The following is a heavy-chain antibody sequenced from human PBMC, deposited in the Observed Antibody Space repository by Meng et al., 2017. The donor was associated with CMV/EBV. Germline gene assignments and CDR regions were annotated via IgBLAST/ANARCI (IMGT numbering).Heavy chain of an antibody. CDR1: GFTFSSYW. V-gene: IGHV3-7*01. CDR3: ARGNNYDFWSGDAFDI. CDR2: IKQEGSGK. Sequence: GGSLRPSCAAPGFTFSSYWLSWVRQAPGKGMEGVANIKQEGSGKYYVDSVKGRFTISRDNAKNSLYLQMNSLRAEDTAVYYCARGNNYDFWSGDAFDIWGQGTMVTVSS. D-gene: IGHD3-3*01. J-gene: IGHJ3*02.